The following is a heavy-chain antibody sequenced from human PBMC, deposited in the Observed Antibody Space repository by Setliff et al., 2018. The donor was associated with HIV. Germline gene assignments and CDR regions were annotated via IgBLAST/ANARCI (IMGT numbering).Heavy chain of an antibody. V-gene: IGHV1-69*16. Sequence: ASVKVSCKTSGGTFSRYTITWVRQAPGQGLEWMGGIIPVVGVADYAQKFQGRVTITTDESTSTVYMELSSLRSEDTAVYYCARAAYGYDSSGYFFDYWGQGTLVTVSS. D-gene: IGHD3-22*01. CDR1: GGTFSRYT. CDR3: ARAAYGYDSSGYFFDY. J-gene: IGHJ4*02. CDR2: IIPVVGVA.